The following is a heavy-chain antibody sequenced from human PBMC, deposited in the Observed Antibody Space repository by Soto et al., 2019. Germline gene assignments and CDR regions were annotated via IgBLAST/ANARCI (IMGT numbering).Heavy chain of an antibody. J-gene: IGHJ3*01. D-gene: IGHD1-20*01. CDR2: IKGDGINT. Sequence: EVQLVESGGGLVHPGGSLRLACAASGFTFSNYWIHWVRQAPGKGLVWVSSIKGDGINTNYADSVKGRFTISRDNAGNTVYLQMNSLRTDDTAVYYCARGIPGHYGFDVWGQGTMVTVSS. CDR3: ARGIPGHYGFDV. V-gene: IGHV3-74*01. CDR1: GFTFSNYW.